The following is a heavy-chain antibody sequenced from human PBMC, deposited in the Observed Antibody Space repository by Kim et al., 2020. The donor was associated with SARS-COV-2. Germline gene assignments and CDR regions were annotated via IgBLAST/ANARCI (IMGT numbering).Heavy chain of an antibody. CDR1: GGSFSGYY. V-gene: IGHV4-34*01. CDR3: ARSLRVQEMVRGVTFDT. Sequence: SETLSLTCAVYGGSFSGYYWSWIRQPPGKGLEWIGEINHSGSTNYNPSLKSRVTITVDTSKNQFSLNLSSVTAADTAVYYCARSLRVQEMVRGVTFDTWGQGTLVTVSS. CDR2: INHSGST. D-gene: IGHD3-10*01. J-gene: IGHJ5*02.